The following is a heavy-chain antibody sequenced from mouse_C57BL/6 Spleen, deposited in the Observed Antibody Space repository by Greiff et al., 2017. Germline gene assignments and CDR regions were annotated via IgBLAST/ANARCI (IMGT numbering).Heavy chain of an antibody. CDR3: ARRYYYGRDWYFDV. V-gene: IGHV1-26*01. Sequence: EVQLQQSGPELVKPGASVKISCKASGYTFTDYYMNWVKQSHGKSLEWIGDINPNNGGTSYNQKFKGKATLTVDKSSSTAYMELRSLTSEDSAVYYCARRYYYGRDWYFDVWGTGTTVTVSS. J-gene: IGHJ1*03. CDR2: INPNNGGT. CDR1: GYTFTDYY. D-gene: IGHD1-1*01.